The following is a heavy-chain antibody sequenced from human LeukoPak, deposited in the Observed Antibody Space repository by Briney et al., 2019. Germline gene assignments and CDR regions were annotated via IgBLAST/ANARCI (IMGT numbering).Heavy chain of an antibody. V-gene: IGHV3-72*01. CDR1: GFTISDHY. D-gene: IGHD4/OR15-4a*01. Sequence: TGGSLRLSCAASGFTISDHYMDWVRQAPGKGLEWGGRIKNKANSYTTEYAASVKGRFTISRDDSKNSLCLQMSSLTTEDTAVYYCVRVKLVRTTSDRAFDVWGQGTMVTVSS. CDR2: IKNKANSYTT. J-gene: IGHJ3*01. CDR3: VRVKLVRTTSDRAFDV.